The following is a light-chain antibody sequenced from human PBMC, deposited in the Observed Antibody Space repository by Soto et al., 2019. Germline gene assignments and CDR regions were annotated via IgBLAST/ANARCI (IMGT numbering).Light chain of an antibody. V-gene: IGKV1-5*03. Sequence: DIQMTQSPSTLSASVGDRVTITCRASQTISSWLAWYQQKPGKVPRLLIYMASGLHSGVPSRFSGSGSGTEFTLTISSVQPDDFATYYCLQSYSIPYTFGQGTKLEI. CDR1: QTISSW. CDR3: LQSYSIPYT. CDR2: MAS. J-gene: IGKJ2*01.